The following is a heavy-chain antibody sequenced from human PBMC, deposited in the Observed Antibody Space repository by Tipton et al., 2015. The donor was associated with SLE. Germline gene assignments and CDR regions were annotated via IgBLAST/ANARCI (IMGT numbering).Heavy chain of an antibody. J-gene: IGHJ4*02. CDR2: IKEDGSKI. Sequence: SLRLSCAASGFTFSSYALSWVRQAPGKGLEWVANIKEDGSKIYYVDSVKGRFTISRDNAKNSVYLQMNSLRAEDTAVYYCARKVGDYWGQGTPVTVSS. CDR3: ARKVGDY. D-gene: IGHD1-26*01. V-gene: IGHV3-7*01. CDR1: GFTFSSYA.